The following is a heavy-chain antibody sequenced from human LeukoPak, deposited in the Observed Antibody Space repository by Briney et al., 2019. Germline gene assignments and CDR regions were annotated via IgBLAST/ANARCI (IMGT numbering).Heavy chain of an antibody. Sequence: PGGSLRLSCAASGFTFSNYGMHWVRQAPGKGLEWVAVIWYDGSNKYYADSVKGRFTISRDNSKNTLYLQMNSLRAEDTAVYYCASTSGWYEPMYTWGQGTLVTVSS. CDR3: ASTSGWYEPMYT. CDR2: IWYDGSNK. D-gene: IGHD6-13*01. V-gene: IGHV3-33*01. J-gene: IGHJ5*02. CDR1: GFTFSNYG.